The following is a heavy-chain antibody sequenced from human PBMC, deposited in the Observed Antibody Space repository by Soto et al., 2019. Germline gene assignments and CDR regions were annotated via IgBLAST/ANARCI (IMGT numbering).Heavy chain of an antibody. J-gene: IGHJ4*02. D-gene: IGHD2-15*01. CDR3: ASGDLVVVDAATRPLDY. Sequence: EVQLVESGGGLVKPGGSLRLSCADSGFTFGSHSMFWVRQAPGKGLEWVSAISSDSTYIFYADSVKGRFAISRDNAKNSLYLQMAILRAEDTAVYYCASGDLVVVDAATRPLDYWGQGTLVTVSS. V-gene: IGHV3-21*01. CDR1: GFTFGSHS. CDR2: ISSDSTYI.